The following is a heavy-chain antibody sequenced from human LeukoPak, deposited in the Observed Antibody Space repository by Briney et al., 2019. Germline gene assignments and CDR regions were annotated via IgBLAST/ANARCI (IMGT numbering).Heavy chain of an antibody. J-gene: IGHJ4*02. CDR3: ARASSYYYDSSGPDY. Sequence: SVKVSCKASGGTFSSYAISWVRQAPGQGLEWMGGIIPIFGTANYAQKFQGRVTITTDESTSKAYMELSSLRSEDTAVYYCARASSYYYDSSGPDYWGQGTLVTVSS. D-gene: IGHD3-22*01. CDR1: GGTFSSYA. CDR2: IIPIFGTA. V-gene: IGHV1-69*05.